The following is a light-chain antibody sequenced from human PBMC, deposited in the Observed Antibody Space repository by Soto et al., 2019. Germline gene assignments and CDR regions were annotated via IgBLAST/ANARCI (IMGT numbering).Light chain of an antibody. CDR2: DVS. CDR3: ISYTTSRNVV. CDR1: SSDVGAYNY. Sequence: QSALTQPASVSGSPGQSITISCTGTSSDVGAYNYVSWYQQHPGKVPKVMIFDVSRRPSGVSNRFSGSKSGNTASLTISGIQTEDEADYYCISYTTSRNVVFGGGTKVTVL. J-gene: IGLJ2*01. V-gene: IGLV2-14*03.